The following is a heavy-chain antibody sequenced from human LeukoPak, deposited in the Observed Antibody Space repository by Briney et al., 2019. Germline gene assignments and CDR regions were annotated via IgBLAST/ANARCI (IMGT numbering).Heavy chain of an antibody. CDR3: AKGREYSSSPVDY. D-gene: IGHD6-6*01. CDR2: ISWNSCSI. J-gene: IGHJ4*02. V-gene: IGHV3-9*01. Sequence: PARSLRLSCAASGFTFDDYAMHWVRQAPGKGLEWVSGISWNSCSIGYADSVKGRFTISRDNAKNSLYLQMNRLRAEDTALYYCAKGREYSSSPVDYWGQGTLVVVSS. CDR1: GFTFDDYA.